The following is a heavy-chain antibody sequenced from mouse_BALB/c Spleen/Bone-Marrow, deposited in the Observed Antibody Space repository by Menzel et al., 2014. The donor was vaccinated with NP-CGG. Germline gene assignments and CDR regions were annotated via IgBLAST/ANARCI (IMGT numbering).Heavy chain of an antibody. Sequence: VQLQQSGAGLVKPGASVKLSCTASGFNIKDTYMHWVKQRPEQGLEWIGRIDPANANTKYDPKFQGKATITADTSSNTAYLQLSSLASEDTAVYYCALYYGDVMDYWGQGTSVTVSS. D-gene: IGHD1-1*01. CDR1: GFNIKDTY. V-gene: IGHV14-3*02. CDR3: ALYYGDVMDY. J-gene: IGHJ4*01. CDR2: IDPANANT.